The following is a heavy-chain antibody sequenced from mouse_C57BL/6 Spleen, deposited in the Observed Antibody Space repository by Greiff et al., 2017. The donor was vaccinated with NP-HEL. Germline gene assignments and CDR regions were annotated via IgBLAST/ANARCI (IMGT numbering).Heavy chain of an antibody. V-gene: IGHV1-81*01. CDR2: IYPRSGNT. CDR1: GYTFTSYG. D-gene: IGHD1-1*01. CDR3: ARTLDYGSSYAMDY. Sequence: QVQLKQSGAELARPGASVKLSCKASGYTFTSYGISWVKQRTGQGLEWIGEIYPRSGNTYYNEKFKGKATLTADKSSSTAYMELRSLTSEDSAVYFCARTLDYGSSYAMDYWGQGTSVTVSS. J-gene: IGHJ4*01.